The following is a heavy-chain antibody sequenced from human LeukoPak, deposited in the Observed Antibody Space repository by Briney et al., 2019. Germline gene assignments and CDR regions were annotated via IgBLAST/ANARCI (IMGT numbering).Heavy chain of an antibody. J-gene: IGHJ6*03. D-gene: IGHD2-2*01. CDR2: ISGSGGST. CDR3: AKRPQLQDYYYYMDV. CDR1: GFTFSSYA. Sequence: GGSLRLSCAASGFTFSSYAMSWVRQAPGKGLEWVSGISGSGGSTYYADSVKGRFTISRDNSKNTLYLQMNSLRAEDTAVYYCAKRPQLQDYYYYMDVWGKGTTVTVSS. V-gene: IGHV3-23*01.